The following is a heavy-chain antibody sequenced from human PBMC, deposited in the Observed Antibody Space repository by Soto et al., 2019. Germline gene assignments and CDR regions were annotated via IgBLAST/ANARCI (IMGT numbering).Heavy chain of an antibody. D-gene: IGHD3-9*01. CDR3: ARCSYDILTGYSNDNLFDP. J-gene: IGHJ5*02. Sequence: ASVKVSCKASGYTFTSYAMHWVRQAPGQRLEWMGWINAGNGNTKYSQKFQGRVTITRDASASTAYMELSSLRSEDTAVYYCARCSYDILTGYSNDNLFDPWGQGTLVTVSS. CDR1: GYTFTSYA. CDR2: INAGNGNT. V-gene: IGHV1-3*01.